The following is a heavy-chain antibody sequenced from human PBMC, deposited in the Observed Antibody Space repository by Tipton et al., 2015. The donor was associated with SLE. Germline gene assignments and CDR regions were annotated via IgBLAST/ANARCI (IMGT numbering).Heavy chain of an antibody. CDR1: GGSISSYY. V-gene: IGHV4-59*08. CDR2: IYYSGST. D-gene: IGHD3-3*01. Sequence: LRLSCTVSGGSISSYYWSWIRQPPGKGLEWIGYIYYSGSTNYNPSLKSRVTISVDTSKNQFSLKLSSVTAADTAVYYCARHSATYDFWSGNDAFDIWGQGTMVTVSS. J-gene: IGHJ3*02. CDR3: ARHSATYDFWSGNDAFDI.